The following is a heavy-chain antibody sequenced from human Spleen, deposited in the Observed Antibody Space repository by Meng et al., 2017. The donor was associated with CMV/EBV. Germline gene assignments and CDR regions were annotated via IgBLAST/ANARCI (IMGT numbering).Heavy chain of an antibody. CDR1: FTFSTYS. J-gene: IGHJ6*02. CDR3: ASPTRCGGDCYGNGMDV. D-gene: IGHD2-21*01. V-gene: IGHV3-21*01. CDR2: ITSSSDYI. Sequence: FTFSTYSMNWVRQAPGKGVEWVSSITSSSDYIYYADSVKGRFTISRDNAKKSLYLQINSLRAEDTAVYYCASPTRCGGDCYGNGMDVWGQGTTVTVSS.